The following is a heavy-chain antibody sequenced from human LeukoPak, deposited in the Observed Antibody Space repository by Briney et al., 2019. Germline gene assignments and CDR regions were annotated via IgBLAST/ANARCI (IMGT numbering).Heavy chain of an antibody. CDR1: GGSISSNSYY. CDR2: IHYSGST. Sequence: SETLSLTCTVSGGSISSNSYYWGWIRQPPGKGLEWIGYIHYSGSTNYNPSLKSRVTISVDTSKNQFSLKLSSVTAADTAVYYCARLLIVGAMQDWGQGTLVTVSS. J-gene: IGHJ4*02. D-gene: IGHD1-26*01. CDR3: ARLLIVGAMQD. V-gene: IGHV4-61*05.